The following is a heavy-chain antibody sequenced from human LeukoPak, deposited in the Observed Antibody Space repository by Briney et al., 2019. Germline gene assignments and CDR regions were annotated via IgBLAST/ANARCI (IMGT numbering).Heavy chain of an antibody. CDR2: ISYDGTNK. D-gene: IGHD5-18*01. CDR1: GFTFSSYA. J-gene: IGHJ4*02. CDR3: AKDGYNYGYDY. V-gene: IGHV3-30-3*01. Sequence: SGGSLRLSCAASGFTFSSYAMHWVRQAPGKGLEWVAVISYDGTNKYYADFVKGRFTISRDNSKNSLYLQMNSLRIEDTALYYCAKDGYNYGYDYWGQGALVTVSS.